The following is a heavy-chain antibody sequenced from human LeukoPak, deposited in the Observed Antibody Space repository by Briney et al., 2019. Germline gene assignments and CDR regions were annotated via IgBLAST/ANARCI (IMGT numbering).Heavy chain of an antibody. CDR3: AREERRITAMVPYAFDI. D-gene: IGHD5-18*01. J-gene: IGHJ3*02. Sequence: GGSLRLSCAASGFTFSSYEMNWVRQAPGKGLEWVSYISSSGSTIYYADSVKGRFTISRDNAKNSLYLQMNSLRAEDTAVYYCAREERRITAMVPYAFDIWGQGTVVTVSS. CDR1: GFTFSSYE. V-gene: IGHV3-48*03. CDR2: ISSSGSTI.